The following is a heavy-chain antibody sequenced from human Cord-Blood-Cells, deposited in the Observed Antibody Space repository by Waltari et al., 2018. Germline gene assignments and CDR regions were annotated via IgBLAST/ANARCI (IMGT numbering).Heavy chain of an antibody. CDR2: IKSKTDGRTT. J-gene: IGHJ4*02. V-gene: IGHV3-15*01. D-gene: IGHD7-27*01. CDR3: TTRTGDDY. CDR1: GLTSRNPW. Sequence: EVQLVESGGGLGRPGGSIRLSCAAPGLTSRNPWMSWVCQAPGKGLEGVGRIKSKTDGRTTDYAAPVKGRFTISRDDSKNTLYLQMNSLKTEDTAVYYCTTRTGDDYWGQGTLVTVSS.